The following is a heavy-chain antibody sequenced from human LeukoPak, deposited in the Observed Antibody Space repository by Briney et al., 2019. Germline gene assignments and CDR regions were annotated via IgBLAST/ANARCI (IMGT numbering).Heavy chain of an antibody. V-gene: IGHV3-49*03. CDR1: GFTFDDYG. J-gene: IGHJ4*02. D-gene: IGHD2/OR15-2a*01. Sequence: GGSLRLSCAASGFTFDDYGMSCFRQAPGKGLEWVGFIRSKAYGGTTEYAASVKGRFTISRDDSKSIAYLQMNSLKTEDTAVYYCTRDADYFYDYWGQGTLVTVSS. CDR3: TRDADYFYDY. CDR2: IRSKAYGGTT.